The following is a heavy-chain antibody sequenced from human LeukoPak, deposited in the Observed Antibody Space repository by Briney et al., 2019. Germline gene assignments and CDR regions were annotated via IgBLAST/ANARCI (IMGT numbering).Heavy chain of an antibody. CDR2: ISSSGSII. J-gene: IGHJ6*03. V-gene: IGHV3-11*04. CDR1: GFTFSDYY. CDR3: AREYSSGWAYYMDV. Sequence: GGSLRLSCAASGFTFSDYYMSWIRQAPGKGLEWVSYISSSGSIIYYADSVKGRFTVSRDNAKNSLNLQMNSLRAEDTAVYYCAREYSSGWAYYMDVWGKGTTVTVSS. D-gene: IGHD6-19*01.